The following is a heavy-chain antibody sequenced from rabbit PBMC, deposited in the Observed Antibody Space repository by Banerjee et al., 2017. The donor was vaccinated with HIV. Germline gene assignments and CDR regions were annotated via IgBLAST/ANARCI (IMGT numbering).Heavy chain of an antibody. J-gene: IGHJ4*01. V-gene: IGHV1S40*01. Sequence: QSLEESGGDLVKPGASLTLTCTASGFDFSSNAMCWVRQAPGKGLEWIACIYTGSSGSTYYASWAKGRFTISKTSSTTVTLQMTSLTVADTATYFCARGDYTYNGGGYSYAPFNLWGPGTLVTVS. CDR2: IYTGSSGST. CDR1: GFDFSSNA. CDR3: ARGDYTYNGGGYSYAPFNL. D-gene: IGHD6-1*01.